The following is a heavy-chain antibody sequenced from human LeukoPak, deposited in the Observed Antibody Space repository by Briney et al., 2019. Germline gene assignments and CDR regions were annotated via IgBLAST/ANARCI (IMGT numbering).Heavy chain of an antibody. CDR3: ARDGRIAARRYPRNWFDP. Sequence: PGGSLRLSCAASGFTFSSYAMHWVRQAPGKGLEWVAVISYDGSNKYYADSVKGRFTISRDNSKNTLYLQMNSLRAEDTAVYYCARDGRIAARRYPRNWFDPWGQRTLVTVSS. CDR1: GFTFSSYA. V-gene: IGHV3-30*01. J-gene: IGHJ5*02. D-gene: IGHD6-6*01. CDR2: ISYDGSNK.